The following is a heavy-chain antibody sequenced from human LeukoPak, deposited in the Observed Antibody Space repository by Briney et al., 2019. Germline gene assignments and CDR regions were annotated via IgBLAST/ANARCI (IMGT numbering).Heavy chain of an antibody. V-gene: IGHV1-3*01. D-gene: IGHD3-9*01. Sequence: GASVKVSCKASGYTFTSYAMHWVRQAPGQRLEWMGWINAGNGNTKYSQKFQGRVTITRDTSASTAYMELSSLRSEDTAVYYCARGVLRYFDWLFGALDYWGQETLVTVSS. CDR2: INAGNGNT. J-gene: IGHJ4*02. CDR3: ARGVLRYFDWLFGALDY. CDR1: GYTFTSYA.